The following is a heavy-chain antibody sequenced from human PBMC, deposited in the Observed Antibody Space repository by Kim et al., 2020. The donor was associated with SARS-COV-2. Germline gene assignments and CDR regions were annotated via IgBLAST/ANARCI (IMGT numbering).Heavy chain of an antibody. D-gene: IGHD1-1*01. CDR2: IRSKANSYAT. J-gene: IGHJ3*02. CDR1: GFTFSGYA. V-gene: IGHV3-73*01. Sequence: GGSLRLSCAASGFTFSGYAIHWVRQASGKGLEWVGRIRSKANSYATAYAATVKGRFTISRDDSKYTAYLQMNSLKTEDTAVYYCTNVPGTTLAFWDALDIWGQGTMVTVSS. CDR3: TNVPGTTLAFWDALDI.